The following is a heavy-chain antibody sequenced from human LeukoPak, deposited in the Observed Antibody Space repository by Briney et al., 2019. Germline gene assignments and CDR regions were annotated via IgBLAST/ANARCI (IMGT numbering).Heavy chain of an antibody. Sequence: GASVKVSCKASGGTFSSYAINWVRQATGQGLEWMGWMNPNSGNTGYAQKFQGRVTMTRNTSISTAYMELSSLRSEDTAVYYCARVLITRSATVWGYWGQGTLVTVPS. V-gene: IGHV1-8*02. CDR3: ARVLITRSATVWGY. D-gene: IGHD4-17*01. CDR2: MNPNSGNT. CDR1: GGTFSSYA. J-gene: IGHJ4*02.